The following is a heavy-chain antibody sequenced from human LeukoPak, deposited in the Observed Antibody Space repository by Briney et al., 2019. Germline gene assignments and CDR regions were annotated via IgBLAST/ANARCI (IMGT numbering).Heavy chain of an antibody. J-gene: IGHJ4*02. CDR3: ARGHYDILTGNYKWTPDY. Sequence: GGPLRLSCAASGFTFNTYKMNWVRQAPGRGLEWVSSIHSGGSDIYYANSVKGRFTVSRDNAKNSLFLQMNSLRAEDTALYYCARGHYDILTGNYKWTPDYWGQGTWSPSPQ. D-gene: IGHD3-9*01. CDR2: IHSGGSDI. CDR1: GFTFNTYK. V-gene: IGHV3-21*06.